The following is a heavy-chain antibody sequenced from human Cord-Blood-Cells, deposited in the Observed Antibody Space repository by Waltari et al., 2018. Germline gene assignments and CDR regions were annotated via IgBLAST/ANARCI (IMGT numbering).Heavy chain of an antibody. CDR2: IYYSGST. CDR1: GGSISSHY. V-gene: IGHV4-59*11. D-gene: IGHD3-3*01. CDR3: ARAQIWSGYYLDY. Sequence: QVQLQESGPGLVKPSETLSLTCTVSGGSISSHYWSWIRQPPGKGLEWIGYIYYSGSTNYNPSLKSRVTISVDTSKNQFSLKLGSVTAADTAVYYCARAQIWSGYYLDYWGQGTLVTVSS. J-gene: IGHJ4*02.